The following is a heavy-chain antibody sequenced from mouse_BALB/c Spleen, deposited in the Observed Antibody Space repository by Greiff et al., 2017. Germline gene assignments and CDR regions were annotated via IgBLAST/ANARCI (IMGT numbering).Heavy chain of an antibody. V-gene: IGHV3-8*02. Sequence: EVKLQESGPSLVKPSQTLSLTCSVTGDSITSGYWNWIRKFPGNKLEYMGYISYSGSTYYNPSLKSRISITRDTSKNQYYLQLNSVTTEDTATYYCARLGASITSFAYWGQGTLVTVSA. CDR3: ARLGASITSFAY. CDR2: ISYSGST. D-gene: IGHD1-2*01. CDR1: GDSITSGY. J-gene: IGHJ3*01.